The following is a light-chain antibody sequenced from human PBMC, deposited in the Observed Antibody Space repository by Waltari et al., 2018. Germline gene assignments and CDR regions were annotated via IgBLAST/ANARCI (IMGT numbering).Light chain of an antibody. CDR1: QSIDTW. CDR2: KAS. CDR3: QQYNSYSHT. V-gene: IGKV1-5*03. J-gene: IGKJ2*01. Sequence: EIQMTQSPSILSASVGDRVPLTCRASQSIDTWLAWYQQKPGKAPELLISKASTLESGVPSRFSGRGSGTEFTLTISGLQPDDFATYYCQQYNSYSHTFGPGTKLEI.